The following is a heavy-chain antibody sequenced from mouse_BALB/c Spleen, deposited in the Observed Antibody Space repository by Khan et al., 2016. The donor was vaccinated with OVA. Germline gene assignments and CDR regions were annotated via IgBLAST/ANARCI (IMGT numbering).Heavy chain of an antibody. CDR2: IWSDGST. J-gene: IGHJ4*01. Sequence: VELVESGPGLVAPSQSLSITCTISGFSLTNYGIHWVRQPPGKGLEWLVVIWSDGSTTYNSDLKSRLSISKDNSKSQVFLKMNSLQTDDKAMYYCARQRYYHYYIMDYWGQGTSVTVSS. D-gene: IGHD2-1*01. CDR3: ARQRYYHYYIMDY. V-gene: IGHV2-6-1*01. CDR1: GFSLTNYG.